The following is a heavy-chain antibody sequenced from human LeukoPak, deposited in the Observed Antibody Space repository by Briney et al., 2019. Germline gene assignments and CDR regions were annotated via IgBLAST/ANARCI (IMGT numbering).Heavy chain of an antibody. CDR2: INHSGST. V-gene: IGHV4-34*01. D-gene: IGHD3-9*01. CDR3: ARVNPGLRYFGY. Sequence: SETLPLTCAVYGGSFSGYYWSWIRQPPGKGLEWIGEINHSGSTNYNPSLKSRVTISVDTSKNQFSLKLSSVTAADTAVYYCARVNPGLRYFGYWGQGTLVTVSS. J-gene: IGHJ4*02. CDR1: GGSFSGYY.